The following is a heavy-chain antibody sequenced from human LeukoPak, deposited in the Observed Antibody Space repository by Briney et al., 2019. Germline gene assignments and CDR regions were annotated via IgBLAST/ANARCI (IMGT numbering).Heavy chain of an antibody. CDR2: ISSSSNYI. CDR1: GFTFSSYA. V-gene: IGHV3-21*01. D-gene: IGHD4-17*01. Sequence: PGGSLRLSCAASGFTFSSYAMTWVRQAPGKGLEWVSSISSSSNYIYYADSVKGRFTISRDNAKNSLYLQMNSLRAEDTAVYYCARDCGDYNRIYYYYYYGMDVWGQGTTVTVSS. J-gene: IGHJ6*02. CDR3: ARDCGDYNRIYYYYYYGMDV.